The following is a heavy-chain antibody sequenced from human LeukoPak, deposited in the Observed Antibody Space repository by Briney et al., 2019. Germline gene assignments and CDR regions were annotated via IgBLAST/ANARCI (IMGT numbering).Heavy chain of an antibody. CDR3: ARDMGIVTGYYVDY. D-gene: IGHD3-9*01. CDR1: GFTFNTYS. CDR2: ITGNSHTI. J-gene: IGHJ4*02. V-gene: IGHV3-48*01. Sequence: PGGSQRLSCEASGFTFNTYSMNWVRQAPGKGLEWISYITGNSHTIYYADSVKGRFTISRDNAKNSLYLQMNSLRAEDTAVYYCARDMGIVTGYYVDYWGQGTLVTVSS.